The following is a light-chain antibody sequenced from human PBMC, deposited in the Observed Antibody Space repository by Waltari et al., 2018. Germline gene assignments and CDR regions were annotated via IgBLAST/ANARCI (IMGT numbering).Light chain of an antibody. V-gene: IGKV3-11*01. CDR3: QQRSNWRPHT. Sequence: EIVLTQSPATLSLSPGERATLSCRASQRVSSYLAWYQQKPGQAPRLLIYDASNRATGIPARFSGRRSGTDFTLTISSLEPEDFAVYYCQQRSNWRPHTFGQGTKLEIK. J-gene: IGKJ2*01. CDR2: DAS. CDR1: QRVSSY.